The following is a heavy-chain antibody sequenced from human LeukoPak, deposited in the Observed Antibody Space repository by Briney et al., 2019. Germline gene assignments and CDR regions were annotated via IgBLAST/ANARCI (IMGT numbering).Heavy chain of an antibody. CDR3: ARLHYYGSGSYYDYYYYYYMDV. CDR1: GFTFSSYS. Sequence: GSLRLSCAASGFTFSSYSMNWVRQPPRKGLEWIGEINHSGSTNYNPSLNSRVTISVDTSKNQFSLKLSSVTAADTAVYYCARLHYYGSGSYYDYYYYYYMDVWGKGTTVTISS. D-gene: IGHD3-10*01. V-gene: IGHV4-34*01. CDR2: INHSGST. J-gene: IGHJ6*03.